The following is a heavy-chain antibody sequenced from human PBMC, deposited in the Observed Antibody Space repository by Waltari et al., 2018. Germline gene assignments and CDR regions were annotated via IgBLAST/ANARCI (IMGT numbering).Heavy chain of an antibody. Sequence: QLQLQESGPGLVKPSETLSLTCTVSGGSISSSSYSWGWIRQPPGKGLEWIGSIYYSGSTYYNPSLKSRVTISVDTSKNQFSLKLSSVTAADTAVYYCARIRRGDRSYYDSSGPYPPYWYFDLWGRGTLVTVSS. CDR3: ARIRRGDRSYYDSSGPYPPYWYFDL. CDR1: GGSISSSSYS. J-gene: IGHJ2*01. D-gene: IGHD3-22*01. V-gene: IGHV4-39*01. CDR2: IYYSGST.